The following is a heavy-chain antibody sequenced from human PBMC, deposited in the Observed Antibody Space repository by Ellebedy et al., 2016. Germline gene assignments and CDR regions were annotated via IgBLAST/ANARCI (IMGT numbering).Heavy chain of an antibody. D-gene: IGHD1-14*01. Sequence: SETLSLTXTVSGGSISSGDYYWSWIRQPPGKGLEWIGYIYYSGSTYYNPSLKSRVTISVDTSKNQFSLKLSSVTAADTAVYYCARDRVGVGTIPAGEPGPYYYYGMDVWGQGTTVTVSS. J-gene: IGHJ6*02. CDR1: GGSISSGDYY. CDR2: IYYSGST. CDR3: ARDRVGVGTIPAGEPGPYYYYGMDV. V-gene: IGHV4-30-4*01.